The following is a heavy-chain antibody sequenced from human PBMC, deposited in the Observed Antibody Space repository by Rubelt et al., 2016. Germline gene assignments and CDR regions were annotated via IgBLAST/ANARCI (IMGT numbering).Heavy chain of an antibody. CDR1: GGSFSGYY. V-gene: IGHV4-34*01. J-gene: IGHJ4*02. D-gene: IGHD2-2*01. CDR3: SRPTPNVVARHFDY. Sequence: QVRLQQWGAGLLKYSETLSLTCAVYGGSFSGYYWSGRRQPPGKGLEWIGETNNRRRTNHNTSPKSLVTISEDMAKNQISLKRSSGTAADTAVYYCSRPTPNVVARHFDYWGQGTLVTVSS. CDR2: TNNRRRT.